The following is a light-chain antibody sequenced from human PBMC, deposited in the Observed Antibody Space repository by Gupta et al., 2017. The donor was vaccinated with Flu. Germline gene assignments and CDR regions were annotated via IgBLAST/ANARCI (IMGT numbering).Light chain of an antibody. CDR2: AAA. V-gene: IGKV1-9*01. CDR1: QGISSY. J-gene: IGKJ2*01. Sequence: DIQLTQSPSFLSASVGDRVTITCRASQGISSYLAWYHLKPGQAPELLIYAAATLQSGGTQRFSGSGYGTEFTLTSSSRKTEDFAIYYMQQLNSYRAFGQGSKMDIK. CDR3: QQLNSYRA.